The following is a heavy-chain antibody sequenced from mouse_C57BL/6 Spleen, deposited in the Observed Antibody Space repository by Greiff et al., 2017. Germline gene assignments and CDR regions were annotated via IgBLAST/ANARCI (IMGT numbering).Heavy chain of an antibody. J-gene: IGHJ2*01. Sequence: VQLQQSGAELVRPGASVQLSCPASGFNIKDDYMHWVKQRPEQGLAWIGWIDPENGDTEYASKFQGKATITADTSSNTAYLQLSSLTSEDTAVYYCTAIYYGYDAGDYWGQGTTLTVSS. CDR2: IDPENGDT. CDR1: GFNIKDDY. V-gene: IGHV14-4*01. CDR3: TAIYYGYDAGDY. D-gene: IGHD2-2*01.